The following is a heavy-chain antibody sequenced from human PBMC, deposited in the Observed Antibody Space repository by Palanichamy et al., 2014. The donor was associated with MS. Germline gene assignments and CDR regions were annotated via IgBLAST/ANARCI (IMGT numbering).Heavy chain of an antibody. D-gene: IGHD3-10*01. V-gene: IGHV4-30-4*01. CDR1: GGSINSGDYY. Sequence: QVQLQESGPGLVKPSQTLSLTCTVSGGSINSGDYYWSWIRQPPGKGLEWIGYIYYSGSTSYNPSLKSRVTISVDTSKNQFSLKLNSVTAADTAVYYCARGGSGSYYYYYGMDVWGQGTTVTVSS. CDR3: ARGGSGSYYYYYGMDV. J-gene: IGHJ6*02. CDR2: IYYSGST.